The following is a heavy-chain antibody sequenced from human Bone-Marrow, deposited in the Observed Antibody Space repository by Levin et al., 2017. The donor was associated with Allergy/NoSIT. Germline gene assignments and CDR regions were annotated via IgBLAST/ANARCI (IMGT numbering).Heavy chain of an antibody. CDR2: INTNTGNP. CDR3: ARSIVSSEQWLVHFPTKN. CDR1: GYTFTSYA. D-gene: IGHD6-19*01. V-gene: IGHV7-4-1*02. Sequence: ASVKVSCKASGYTFTSYAMNWVRQAPGQGLEWMGWINTNTGNPTYAQGFTGRFVFSLDTSVSTAYLQISSLKAEDTAVYYCARSIVSSEQWLVHFPTKNWGQGTLVTVSS. J-gene: IGHJ4*02.